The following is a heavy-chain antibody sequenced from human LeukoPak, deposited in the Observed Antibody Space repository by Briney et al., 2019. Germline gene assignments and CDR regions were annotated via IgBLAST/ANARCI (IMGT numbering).Heavy chain of an antibody. CDR3: ARVISYYYDSSGYWEGYFDY. CDR2: INPNSGGT. D-gene: IGHD3-22*01. V-gene: IGHV1-2*02. CDR1: GYTFTGYY. J-gene: IGHJ4*02. Sequence: ASVKVSCKASGYTFTGYYMHWVRQAPGQGLEWMGWINPNSGGTNYAQKFQGRVTMTRDTSISTAYMELSRLGSDDTAVYYCARVISYYYDSSGYWEGYFDYWGQGTLVTVSS.